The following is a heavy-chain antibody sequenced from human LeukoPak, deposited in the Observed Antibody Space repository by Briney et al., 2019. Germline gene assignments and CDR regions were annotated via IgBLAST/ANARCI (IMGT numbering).Heavy chain of an antibody. CDR3: ARVPAGVIGMKDAFDI. CDR1: GFTFSSYS. J-gene: IGHJ3*02. CDR2: ISGSSSYI. V-gene: IGHV3-21*01. Sequence: NPGGSLRLSCAASGFTFSSYSMNWVRQAPGKGLEWVSSISGSSSYIYYADSVKGRFTISRHNAKNSLYLQTNSLRAEDTAVYYCARVPAGVIGMKDAFDIWGQGTMVTVSS. D-gene: IGHD3-16*02.